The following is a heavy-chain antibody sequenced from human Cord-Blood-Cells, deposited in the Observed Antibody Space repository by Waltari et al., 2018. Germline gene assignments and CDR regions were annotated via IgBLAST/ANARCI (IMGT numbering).Heavy chain of an antibody. CDR1: GGSFSGYY. V-gene: IGHV4-34*01. CDR2: IKHSGST. J-gene: IGHJ5*02. Sequence: QVQLQQWGAGLLKPSETLSLTCAVYGGSFSGYYWSWIRKPPGKGLEWIGEIKHSGSTNYTPSLKSRVTISVDTAKNQFSLKLSSVTAADTAVYYCASLKNYNWFDPWGQGTLVTVSS. D-gene: IGHD1-7*01. CDR3: ASLKNYNWFDP.